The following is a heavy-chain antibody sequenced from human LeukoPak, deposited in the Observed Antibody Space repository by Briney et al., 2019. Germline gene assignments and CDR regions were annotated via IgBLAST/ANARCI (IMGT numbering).Heavy chain of an antibody. CDR3: ARVRGARAARAEYFQH. Sequence: PSETLSLTCAVYGGSFNGYYWSWIRQPPGKGLEWIGEINHSGSTNYNPSLKSRVTISVDTSKNQFSLKLSSVTAADTAVYYCARVRGARAARAEYFQHWGQGALVTVSS. CDR1: GGSFNGYY. D-gene: IGHD1-26*01. CDR2: INHSGST. J-gene: IGHJ1*01. V-gene: IGHV4-34*01.